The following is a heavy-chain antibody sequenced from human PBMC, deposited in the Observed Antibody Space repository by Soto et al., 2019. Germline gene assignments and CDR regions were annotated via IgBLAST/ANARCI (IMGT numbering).Heavy chain of an antibody. D-gene: IGHD3-3*02. V-gene: IGHV4-4*07. J-gene: IGHJ6*02. CDR2: VFSSGST. CDR3: ARVAFSYFGMDV. CDR1: GGAISSYY. Sequence: SETLSLTCSVPGGAISSYYWSWVRQPAGKGLEWIGRVFSSGSTNYNASLKSRITMSIDTSKNEVSLTLRSVTAADTAVYYCARVAFSYFGMDVWGPGTTVTVSS.